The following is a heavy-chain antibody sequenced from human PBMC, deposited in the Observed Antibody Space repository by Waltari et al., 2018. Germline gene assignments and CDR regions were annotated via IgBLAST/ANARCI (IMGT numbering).Heavy chain of an antibody. CDR3: AKRELLFKGEYLDY. V-gene: IGHV3-23*01. Sequence: EVQLLESGGGLVQPGGSLRLSCAASGFTFSSYAMSWVRQAPGKGLEWVSAISGSGGSTCYADSVKGRFTISRDNSKNTLYLQMNSLRAEDTAVYYCAKRELLFKGEYLDYWGQGTLVTVSS. CDR2: ISGSGGST. J-gene: IGHJ4*02. CDR1: GFTFSSYA. D-gene: IGHD2-21*01.